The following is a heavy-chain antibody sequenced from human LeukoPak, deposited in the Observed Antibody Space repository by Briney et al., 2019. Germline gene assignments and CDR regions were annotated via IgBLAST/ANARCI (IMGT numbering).Heavy chain of an antibody. V-gene: IGHV4-4*07. Sequence: SETLSLTCTVSGGSINNHFCSWIRQPAGKGLEWIGRVSTSGITYYNPSLKSRVTMSADTSKNQFSLKLSSVTAADTAVYYCARARRLRWFGEYIDYWGQGTLVTVSS. CDR3: ARARRLRWFGEYIDY. J-gene: IGHJ4*02. CDR2: VSTSGIT. CDR1: GGSINNHF. D-gene: IGHD3-10*01.